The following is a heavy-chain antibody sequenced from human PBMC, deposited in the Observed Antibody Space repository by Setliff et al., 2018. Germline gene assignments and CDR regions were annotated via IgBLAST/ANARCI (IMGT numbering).Heavy chain of an antibody. CDR1: GYTFTSYD. CDR3: AREGGELQASYFDY. V-gene: IGHV1-8*01. Sequence: ASVKVSCKASGYTFTSYDINWVRQATGQGLEWMGWMNPNSGNTGYAQKFQGRVTMTRNTSISTAYMELSSLRSEDTAVYYCAREGGELQASYFDYWGQGTLVTVSS. J-gene: IGHJ4*02. D-gene: IGHD1-7*01. CDR2: MNPNSGNT.